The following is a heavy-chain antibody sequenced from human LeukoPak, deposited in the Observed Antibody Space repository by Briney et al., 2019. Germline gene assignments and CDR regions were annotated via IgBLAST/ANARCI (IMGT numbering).Heavy chain of an antibody. J-gene: IGHJ4*02. D-gene: IGHD5-24*01. V-gene: IGHV3-23*01. Sequence: GGSLRLSCAPSGFTFSAYTMNWVRQAPGKGLEWVSTISGGGGSTFYADSVKGRFTISRDNSKNTLYLQMNGLRAEDTAVYYCAKGRGWLQFFDYWGQGTLVTVSS. CDR3: AKGRGWLQFFDY. CDR2: ISGGGGST. CDR1: GFTFSAYT.